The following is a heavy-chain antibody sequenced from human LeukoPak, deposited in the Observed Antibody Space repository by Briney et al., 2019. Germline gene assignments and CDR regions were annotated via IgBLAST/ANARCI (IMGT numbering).Heavy chain of an antibody. J-gene: IGHJ6*03. CDR2: ISAYNGNT. CDR3: ARVLTGYYYDSSGYRGYYYYYYMDV. V-gene: IGHV1-18*01. CDR1: GYTFTSYG. Sequence: ASVKVSCKASGYTFTSYGISWVRQAPGQGLEWMGWISAYNGNTNYAQKLQDRVTMTTDTSTSTAYMELRSLRSDDTAVYYCARVLTGYYYDSSGYRGYYYYYYMDVWGKGTTVTVSS. D-gene: IGHD3-22*01.